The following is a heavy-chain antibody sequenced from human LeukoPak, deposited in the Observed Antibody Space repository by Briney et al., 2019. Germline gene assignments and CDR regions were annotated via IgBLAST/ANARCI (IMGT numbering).Heavy chain of an antibody. CDR1: GFTFSHYE. V-gene: IGHV3-48*03. Sequence: PGGSLRLSCAASGFTFSHYEMNWVRQAPGKGLEWVSYIHSSGTSMYYADSVKGRFTISRDNAKNSLYLQMNSLRAEDTAVYYCAKGGYCSGGTCYLFNAFDLWGQGTMVPVSS. CDR2: IHSSGTSM. CDR3: AKGGYCSGGTCYLFNAFDL. J-gene: IGHJ3*01. D-gene: IGHD2-15*01.